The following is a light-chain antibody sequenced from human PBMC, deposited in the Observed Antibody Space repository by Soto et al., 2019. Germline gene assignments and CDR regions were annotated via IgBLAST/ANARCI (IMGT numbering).Light chain of an antibody. J-gene: IGLJ1*01. CDR3: SSHTSSRSLV. Sequence: QSVLTQPASVSGSPGQSITISCTGTSSDIGAYNFVSWYQHHPGNPPKLLIYDVTNRPSGVSNRFSASKSGNTASLTISGLQTEDEAEYYCSSHTSSRSLVFGTGTRSPS. CDR2: DVT. V-gene: IGLV2-14*03. CDR1: SSDIGAYNF.